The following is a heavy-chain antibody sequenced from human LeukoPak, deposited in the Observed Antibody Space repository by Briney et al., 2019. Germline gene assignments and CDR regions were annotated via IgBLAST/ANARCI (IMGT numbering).Heavy chain of an antibody. CDR3: AKGRDGYNCN. D-gene: IGHD5-24*01. V-gene: IGHV3-48*03. CDR2: IGSSDSTT. J-gene: IGHJ4*02. CDR1: GFTFSSYE. Sequence: EGSLRLSCVASGFTFSSYEMNWVRQAPGKGLEWLSYIGSSDSTTHYADSVKGRFTISRDNAKNSLYLQMNSLRAEDTAVYYCAKGRDGYNCNWGQGTLVTVSS.